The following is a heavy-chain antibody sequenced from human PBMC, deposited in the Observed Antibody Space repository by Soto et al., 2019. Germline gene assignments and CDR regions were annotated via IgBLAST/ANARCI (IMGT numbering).Heavy chain of an antibody. CDR3: ARQIHNWNYARFDP. J-gene: IGHJ5*02. D-gene: IGHD1-7*01. CDR1: GCYISSIDYY. CDR2: IYYSGSA. V-gene: IGHV4-39*01. Sequence: PETLSRTCPVSGCYISSIDYYWVWILPPPGKGLEWIGSIYYSGSAYYNPSLKSRVTISVDTSTNQFSLKLSSVTAADTAMYYCARQIHNWNYARFDPWGQGALVTVSS.